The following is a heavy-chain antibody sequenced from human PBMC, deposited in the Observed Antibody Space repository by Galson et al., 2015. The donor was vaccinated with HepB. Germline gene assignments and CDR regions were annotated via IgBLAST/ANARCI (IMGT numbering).Heavy chain of an antibody. CDR3: AKNRGYSGYDSLDY. D-gene: IGHD5-12*01. V-gene: IGHV3-30*18. J-gene: IGHJ4*02. Sequence: SLRLSCAASGFTFSSYGMHWVRQAPGKGLEWVAVISYDGSNKYYADSVKGRFTISRDNSKNTLYLQMNSLRAEDTAVYYCAKNRGYSGYDSLDYWGQGTPVTVSS. CDR1: GFTFSSYG. CDR2: ISYDGSNK.